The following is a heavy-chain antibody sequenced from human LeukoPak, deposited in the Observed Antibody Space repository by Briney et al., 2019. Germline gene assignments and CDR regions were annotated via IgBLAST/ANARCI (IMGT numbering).Heavy chain of an antibody. V-gene: IGHV5-51*01. Sequence: GESLKISCKGSGYSFTSYWIGWVRQMPGKGLEWMGIIYPGDSDTRYSPSFQGQVTISADKSISTAYLQWSSLKASDTAMYYCARVLLSYYYGSGRVPYHYYYYMDVWGKGTTVTVSS. D-gene: IGHD3-10*01. CDR1: GYSFTSYW. CDR3: ARVLLSYYYGSGRVPYHYYYYMDV. J-gene: IGHJ6*03. CDR2: IYPGDSDT.